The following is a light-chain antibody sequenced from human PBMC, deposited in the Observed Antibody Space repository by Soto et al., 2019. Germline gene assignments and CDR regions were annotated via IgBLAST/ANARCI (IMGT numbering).Light chain of an antibody. CDR3: QQYDKWPRT. V-gene: IGKV3-20*01. Sequence: DIVLTQSPGTLSLSPGQRATLSCRASQNIRSNYVAWFQQKPGQAPRLLIYGAMNRATGIPDRFSGSGSGTEFTLTISSLEPEDFVVYYCQQYDKWPRTFGQGTKVDIK. J-gene: IGKJ1*01. CDR1: QNIRSNY. CDR2: GAM.